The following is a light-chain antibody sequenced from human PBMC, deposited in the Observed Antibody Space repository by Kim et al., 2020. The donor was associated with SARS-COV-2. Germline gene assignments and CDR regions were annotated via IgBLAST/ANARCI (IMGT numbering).Light chain of an antibody. CDR3: QAWDSSTVV. Sequence: SVSPGQTASITCSGDKLGDKYACWYQQKPGQSPVLVIYQDNKRPSGIPERFSGSNSANTATLTISGTQAMDEADYYCQAWDSSTVVFGGGTQLTVL. J-gene: IGLJ2*01. CDR2: QDN. V-gene: IGLV3-1*01. CDR1: KLGDKY.